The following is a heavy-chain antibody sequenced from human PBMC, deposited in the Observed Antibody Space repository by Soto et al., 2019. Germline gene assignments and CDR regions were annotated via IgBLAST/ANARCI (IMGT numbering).Heavy chain of an antibody. Sequence: SDTLSLTFSVSGDSIGSGGHYWNWIRQHPEKGLEVIGYIYYSGSTHYNPSLRSRLRISLDTSKNQFFLRLTSVTAADTARYYCARDQAIGTTVWGXWGQGIQVTVSX. CDR2: IYYSGST. V-gene: IGHV4-31*03. J-gene: IGHJ4*02. CDR1: GDSIGSGGHY. CDR3: ARDQAIGTTVWGX. D-gene: IGHD7-27*01.